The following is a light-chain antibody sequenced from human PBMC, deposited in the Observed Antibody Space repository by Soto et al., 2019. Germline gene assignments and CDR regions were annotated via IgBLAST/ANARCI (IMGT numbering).Light chain of an antibody. J-gene: IGKJ1*01. CDR1: QSVSSS. Sequence: EIVMTQSPATLSVSPGERATLSCRASQSVSSSLAGYQQKPGQAPRLLINCASSRATGIPARFSGSGSGTEFTLTISSLQSEDFAVYYCQQYNNWPRTFGPGTKVEIK. CDR2: CAS. V-gene: IGKV3-15*01. CDR3: QQYNNWPRT.